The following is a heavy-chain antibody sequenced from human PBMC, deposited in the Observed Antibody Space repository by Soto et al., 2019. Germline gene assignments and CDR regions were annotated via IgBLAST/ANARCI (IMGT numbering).Heavy chain of an antibody. V-gene: IGHV3-30-3*01. CDR3: ARDQGRTVTRGDWFDP. CDR2: ISYDGSDI. D-gene: IGHD6-19*01. CDR1: GFMFSTYA. Sequence: PGGSLRLSCAASGFMFSTYAMHWVRQAPGKGLEWVAVISYDGSDIYYGDSGKGRFTISRDNSRNTLYREMNSLQTEDTAVFYCARDQGRTVTRGDWFDPWGQGTLVTVS. J-gene: IGHJ5*02.